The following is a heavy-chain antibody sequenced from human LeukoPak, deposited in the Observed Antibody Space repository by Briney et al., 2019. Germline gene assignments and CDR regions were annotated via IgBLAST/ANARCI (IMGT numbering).Heavy chain of an antibody. V-gene: IGHV1-8*01. CDR1: GYTFTSYD. CDR3: ARGRSAATRHSTT. J-gene: IGHJ5*02. CDR2: MNPNSGNT. D-gene: IGHD2-15*01. Sequence: GASVKVSCKASGYTFTSYDINWVGQATGQWLEWMGWMNPNSGNTGYAQKFQGRVTMTRNTSISTAYMELSSLRSENTAVYYCARGRSAATRHSTTWGQGTLVTVSS.